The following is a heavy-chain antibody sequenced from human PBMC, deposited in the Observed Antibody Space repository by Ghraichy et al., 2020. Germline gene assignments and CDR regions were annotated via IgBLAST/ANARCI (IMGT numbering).Heavy chain of an antibody. Sequence: SETLSLTCTVSGDSFSSKIYSWGWIRQPPGKGLEWIATLSYSGSTYYNPSLKSRVTLFVDTSKNQFSLRLTSVTAADTAVYYCARLWLALGRNAFDIWGQGTMVTVSS. CDR1: GDSFSSKIYS. CDR3: ARLWLALGRNAFDI. J-gene: IGHJ3*02. CDR2: LSYSGST. D-gene: IGHD6-19*01. V-gene: IGHV4-39*01.